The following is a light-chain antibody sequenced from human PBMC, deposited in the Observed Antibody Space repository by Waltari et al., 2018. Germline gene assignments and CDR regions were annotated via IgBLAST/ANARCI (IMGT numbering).Light chain of an antibody. CDR3: NCRDISGNPVL. V-gene: IGLV3-19*01. CDR1: SLSNDY. J-gene: IGLJ3*02. CDR2: GKH. Sequence: SSELTHDPALSVALGETVRVTCQGDSLSNDYGRWYKQKPRQDPILVMYGKHRRPSGIQDRFSGSNSGDTTYVTITGAQAEDEGDYYYNCRDISGNPVLFGGGTKLTVL.